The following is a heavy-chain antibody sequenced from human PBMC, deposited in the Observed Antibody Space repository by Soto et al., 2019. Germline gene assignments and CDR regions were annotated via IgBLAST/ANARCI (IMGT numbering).Heavy chain of an antibody. V-gene: IGHV4-61*01. J-gene: IGHJ6*02. CDR2: IFFTGSA. CDR1: GGSVSTGSYD. CDR3: ARDGRGMDV. Sequence: LSVTCTVSGGSVSTGSYDWSWIRQPPGKGLEWIGKIFFTGSAHYNPSLRNRVTMSVDTSKDQFSLTLTSVTAADTAVYYCARDGRGMDVWGQGTTVTVYS.